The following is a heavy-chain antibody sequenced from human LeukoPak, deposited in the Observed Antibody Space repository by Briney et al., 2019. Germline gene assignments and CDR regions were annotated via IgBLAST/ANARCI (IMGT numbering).Heavy chain of an antibody. Sequence: GASVKVSCKASGYTFTSYYMHWVRQAPGQGLEWMGIINPSGGSTSYAQKFQGRVTMTRDTSTSTVYMELSSLRSEDTAVYYCAIVVPAGRPIGWFDPWGQGTLVTVSS. CDR3: AIVVPAGRPIGWFDP. CDR1: GYTFTSYY. J-gene: IGHJ5*02. V-gene: IGHV1-46*03. D-gene: IGHD2-2*01. CDR2: INPSGGST.